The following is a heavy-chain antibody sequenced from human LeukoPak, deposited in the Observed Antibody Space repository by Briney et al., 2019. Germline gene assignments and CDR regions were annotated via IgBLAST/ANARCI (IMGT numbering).Heavy chain of an antibody. Sequence: GGSLRLSCAASGFTFSSYAMSWVRQAPGKGLEWVSAISGSGGSTYYADSVKGRFTISRDNSKNTLYLQMNSLRAEDTAVYYXXXXXXXXXFALDDAFDIWGQGTMVTVSS. J-gene: IGHJ3*02. CDR3: XXXXXXXXFALDDAFDI. CDR1: GFTFSSYA. CDR2: ISGSGGST. D-gene: IGHD2-21*01. V-gene: IGHV3-23*01.